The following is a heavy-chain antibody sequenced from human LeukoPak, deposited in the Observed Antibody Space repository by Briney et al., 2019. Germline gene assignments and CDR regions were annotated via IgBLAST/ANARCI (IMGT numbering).Heavy chain of an antibody. CDR3: AKDPSPYGERPSYYFDY. CDR2: IRYDGSNK. V-gene: IGHV3-30*02. CDR1: GFTFSSYG. D-gene: IGHD4-17*01. Sequence: GGSLRLSCAASGFTFSSYGMHWVRQAPGKGLEWVAFIRYDGSNKYYADSVKGRFTISRDNSKNTLHLQMNSLRAEDTAVYYCAKDPSPYGERPSYYFDYWGQGTLVTVSS. J-gene: IGHJ4*02.